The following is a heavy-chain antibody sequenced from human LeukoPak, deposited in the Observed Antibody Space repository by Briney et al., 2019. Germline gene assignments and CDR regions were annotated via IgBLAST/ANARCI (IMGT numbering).Heavy chain of an antibody. CDR3: ARVWNDYGDYVPDY. J-gene: IGHJ4*02. D-gene: IGHD4-17*01. V-gene: IGHV4-31*03. CDR2: IYYSGST. Sequence: PSETLSLTCTVSGGSISSGGYYWSWIRQHPGKGLEWIGYIYYSGSTYYNPSLKSRVTTSVDMSKNQFSLKLSSVTAADTAVYYCARVWNDYGDYVPDYWGQGTLVTVSS. CDR1: GGSISSGGYY.